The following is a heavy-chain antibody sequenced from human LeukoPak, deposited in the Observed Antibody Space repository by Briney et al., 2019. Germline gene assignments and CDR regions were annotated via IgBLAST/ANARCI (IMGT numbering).Heavy chain of an antibody. D-gene: IGHD3-10*01. Sequence: GGSLRLSCAASGFTFSSYAMHWVRQAPGKGLEWVAVISYDESKKYYADSVKGRFTISRDNSKNTLYLQMNSLRSEDTAVYYCAREGVKFSMVRGVDYWGQGTLVTVSS. V-gene: IGHV3-30-3*01. CDR2: ISYDESKK. J-gene: IGHJ4*02. CDR1: GFTFSSYA. CDR3: AREGVKFSMVRGVDY.